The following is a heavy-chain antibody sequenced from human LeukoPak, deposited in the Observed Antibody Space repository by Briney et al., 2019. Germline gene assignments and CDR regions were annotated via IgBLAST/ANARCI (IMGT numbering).Heavy chain of an antibody. Sequence: SETLSLTCTVSGGSISSYYWSWIRQPPGKGLEWIGYIYYSGSTNYNPSLKSRVTISVDTSKNQFSLKLSSVTAAVTAVYYCAREISNWFDPWGQGTLVTVSS. J-gene: IGHJ5*02. CDR3: AREISNWFDP. V-gene: IGHV4-59*01. CDR1: GGSISSYY. CDR2: IYYSGST.